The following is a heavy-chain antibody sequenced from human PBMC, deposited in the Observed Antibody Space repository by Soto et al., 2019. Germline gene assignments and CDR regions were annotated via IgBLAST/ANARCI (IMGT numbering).Heavy chain of an antibody. V-gene: IGHV4-61*01. CDR2: ISYSGST. Sequence: PSETLSLTCTFSCDSVISSSYYWTWVRQPPGKGLEWIGYISYSGSTDYNPSLQSRVTISIDTSKNQFSLRLTSVTAADTAFYYCARDIRGYSRAFDYWGQGTLVTVPS. CDR3: ARDIRGYSRAFDY. CDR1: CDSVISSSYY. J-gene: IGHJ4*02. D-gene: IGHD5-18*01.